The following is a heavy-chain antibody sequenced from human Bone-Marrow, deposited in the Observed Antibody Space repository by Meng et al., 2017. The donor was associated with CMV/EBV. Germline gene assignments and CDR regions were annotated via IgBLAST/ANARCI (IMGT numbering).Heavy chain of an antibody. D-gene: IGHD1-26*01. CDR3: ARVSLGATGDDY. CDR1: GYTFTGYY. CDR2: INPNSGGT. J-gene: IGHJ4*02. Sequence: ASVKVSCKASGYTFTGYYMHWVRQAPGQGLEWMGWINPNSGGTNYAQKFQSRVTMTRDTSISTAYMELSRLRSDDTAVYYCARVSLGATGDDYWGQGTLVTVSS. V-gene: IGHV1-2*02.